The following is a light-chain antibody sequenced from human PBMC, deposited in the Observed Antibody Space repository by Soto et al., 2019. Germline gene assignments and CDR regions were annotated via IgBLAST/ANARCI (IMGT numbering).Light chain of an antibody. CDR1: QAVSSSY. CDR3: QQYGSSPPYT. Sequence: EIVLTQSPGPQSLSPGERSPLPCRASQAVSSSYLAWYQQTPGPAPRPLIYVASSRATGVPARFSGSGSGTDFTPTNSRLEPEESAVDYGQQYGSSPPYTCGRGTKLEIK. CDR2: VAS. J-gene: IGKJ2*01. V-gene: IGKV3-20*01.